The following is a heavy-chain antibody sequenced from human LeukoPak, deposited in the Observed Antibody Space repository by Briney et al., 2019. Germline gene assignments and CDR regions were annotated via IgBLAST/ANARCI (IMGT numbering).Heavy chain of an antibody. CDR1: GGTFSSYT. Sequence: SVKVSCKASGGTFSSYTISWVRQAPGQGLEWMGRIIPILGIANYAQKFQGRVTITAHKSTSTAYMKLSSLRSEDTAVYYCARDRRFDFWSGYSMPVSPPALGGQYNWFDPWGQGTLVTVSS. CDR3: ARDRRFDFWSGYSMPVSPPALGGQYNWFDP. J-gene: IGHJ5*02. CDR2: IIPILGIA. V-gene: IGHV1-69*04. D-gene: IGHD3-3*01.